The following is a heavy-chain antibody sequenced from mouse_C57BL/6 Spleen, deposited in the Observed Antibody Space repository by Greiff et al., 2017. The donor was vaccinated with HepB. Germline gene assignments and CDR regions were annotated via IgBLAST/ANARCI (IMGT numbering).Heavy chain of an antibody. CDR1: GYTFTSYW. J-gene: IGHJ2*01. Sequence: VQLQQPGAELVMPGASVKLSCKASGYTFTSYWMHWVKQRPGQGLEWIGEIDPSDSYTNYNQKFKGKSTLTVDKSSSTAYMQLSSLTSEDSAVYYCARGSDYGSSPFDYWGQGTTLTVSS. V-gene: IGHV1-69*01. D-gene: IGHD1-1*01. CDR2: IDPSDSYT. CDR3: ARGSDYGSSPFDY.